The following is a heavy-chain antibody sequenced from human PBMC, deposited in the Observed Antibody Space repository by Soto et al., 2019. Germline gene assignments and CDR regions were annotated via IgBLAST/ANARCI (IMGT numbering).Heavy chain of an antibody. CDR1: GGSISSGNYY. V-gene: IGHV4-31*03. Sequence: PSETLSLTCTVSGGSISSGNYYWSWVRQHPGKGLEWIGYIYHRGTTYYNPSLKSRVTISVDTSKNQFSLKVNSVTAAGTAVYYCARASFDYLWLYDYWGQGTLVTVSS. D-gene: IGHD3-9*01. J-gene: IGHJ4*02. CDR3: ARASFDYLWLYDY. CDR2: IYHRGTT.